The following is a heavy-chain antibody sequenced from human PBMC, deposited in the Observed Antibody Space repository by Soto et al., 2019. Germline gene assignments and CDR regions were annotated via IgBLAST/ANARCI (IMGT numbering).Heavy chain of an antibody. CDR2: ISYDGRNK. D-gene: IGHD2-15*01. Sequence: GGSLRLSCAASGFTFSSYAMHWVRQAPGKGPEWVAVISYDGRNKYYADSVKGRFTISRDNSKNTLYLQMNSLRAEDTAVYYCARDKEAPRRTWREVVWFDPWGQGTLVTVSS. CDR3: ARDKEAPRRTWREVVWFDP. CDR1: GFTFSSYA. J-gene: IGHJ5*02. V-gene: IGHV3-30-3*01.